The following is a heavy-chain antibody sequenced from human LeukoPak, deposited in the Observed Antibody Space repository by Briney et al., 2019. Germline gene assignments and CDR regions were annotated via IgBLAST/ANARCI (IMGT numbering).Heavy chain of an antibody. CDR1: GGSISSYY. CDR3: ARMSYYYHYMDV. V-gene: IGHV4-59*01. Sequence: SETLSLTCTVSGGSISSYYWSWIRQPPGKGLEWIGYIYYSGSTNYNPSLKSRVTISVDTSKNQFSLKLSSVTAADTAVYYCARMSYYYHYMDVWGKGTTVTVSS. J-gene: IGHJ6*03. CDR2: IYYSGST.